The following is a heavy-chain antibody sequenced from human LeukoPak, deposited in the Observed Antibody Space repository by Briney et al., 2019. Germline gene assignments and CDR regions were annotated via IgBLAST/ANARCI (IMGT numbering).Heavy chain of an antibody. J-gene: IGHJ6*02. V-gene: IGHV4-59*01. CDR1: GDSIGPYY. D-gene: IGHD6-19*01. CDR2: IYHSGST. CDR3: ARDGGSSGWYV. Sequence: PSGTLSLTCTVSGDSIGPYYWSWIRQPPGKGLEWIGYIYHSGSTNYKSSLKNRVTISVDTSKNQFSLKLRFVTAADTAVYYCARDGGSSGWYVWGQGTTVTVSS.